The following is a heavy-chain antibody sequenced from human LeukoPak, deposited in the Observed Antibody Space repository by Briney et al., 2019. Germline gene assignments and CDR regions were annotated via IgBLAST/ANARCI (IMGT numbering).Heavy chain of an antibody. CDR3: ARSLRGYRFATDY. J-gene: IGHJ4*02. V-gene: IGHV4-59*08. CDR1: GDSINSYY. Sequence: SETLSLTCSVSGDSINSYYWSWIRQPPGKGLEWIGYIYYSGSTKYNPSIKSRVTISVDTSKNQFSLKLSSVTTADTAVYYCARSLRGYRFATDYWGQGTLVTVSS. D-gene: IGHD5-18*01. CDR2: IYYSGST.